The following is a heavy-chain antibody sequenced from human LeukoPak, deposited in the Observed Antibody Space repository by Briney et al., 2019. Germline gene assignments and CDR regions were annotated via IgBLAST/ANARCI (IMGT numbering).Heavy chain of an antibody. CDR2: IIPIFGRA. D-gene: IGHD2-15*01. V-gene: IGHV1-69*06. CDR1: GDTISAYS. J-gene: IGHJ6*03. CDR3: ARHIVVVVAATSAYYYYMDV. Sequence: ALVKVSCKAAGDTISAYSLNWVRQAPGQGLEWMGGIIPIFGRAYYAQNFQGRVTITADKSTSTAYMELSSLRSEDTAVYYCARHIVVVVAATSAYYYYMDVWGKGTTVTVSS.